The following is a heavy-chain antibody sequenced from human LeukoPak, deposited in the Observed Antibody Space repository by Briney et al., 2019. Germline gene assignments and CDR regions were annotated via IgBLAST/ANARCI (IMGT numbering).Heavy chain of an antibody. CDR3: AKDRSGYGSSYDFDY. D-gene: IGHD6-13*01. CDR2: FSHNSGI. J-gene: IGHJ4*02. Sequence: GGSLSLSCAASGYSFTFYAMRGGRQAPGKGLERFATFSHNSGIYYADSVKGRFTISSDNSKNTLFLQMNSLRAEDTAVYYCAKDRSGYGSSYDFDYWGQGTLVTVSS. V-gene: IGHV3-23*01. CDR1: GYSFTFYA.